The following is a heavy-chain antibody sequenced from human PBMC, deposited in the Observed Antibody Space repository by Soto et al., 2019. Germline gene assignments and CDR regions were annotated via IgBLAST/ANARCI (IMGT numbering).Heavy chain of an antibody. CDR1: GGSISSYY. CDR3: ARGREYSSSQPTYYYGMDV. D-gene: IGHD6-6*01. Sequence: SETLSLTCTFSGGSISSYYWSLIRQPPGKGLEWIGYIYYSGSTNYNPSLKSRVTISVDTSKNQFSLKLSSVTAADTAVYYCARGREYSSSQPTYYYGMDVWGQGTTVTVSS. CDR2: IYYSGST. V-gene: IGHV4-59*01. J-gene: IGHJ6*02.